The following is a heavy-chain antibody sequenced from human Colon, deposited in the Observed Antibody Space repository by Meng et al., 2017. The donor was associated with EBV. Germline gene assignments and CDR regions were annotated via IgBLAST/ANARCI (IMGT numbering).Heavy chain of an antibody. CDR3: ARDGGVTHIP. V-gene: IGHV4-4*02. CDR2: IYHNGQT. D-gene: IGHD2-8*02. Sequence: QGLLQESGAGLVQPSGTLSLTCAVSGTSISTSNWWSWIRQSPGEGLEWIGAIYHNGQTNYNPSLKSRVSMSVDESKNEFSLNLKSVTAADTAVYYCARDGGVTHIPWGQGVLVTVSS. CDR1: GTSISTSNW. J-gene: IGHJ5*02.